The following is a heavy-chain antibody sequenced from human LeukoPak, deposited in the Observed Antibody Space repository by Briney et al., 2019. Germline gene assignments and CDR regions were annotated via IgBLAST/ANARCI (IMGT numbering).Heavy chain of an antibody. CDR3: ARDSAAAAVYYFDY. CDR2: ISIDGRDK. J-gene: IGHJ4*02. Sequence: PGRSLRLSCAASGFIFSSYAMHWVRQTPGEGRVWVAVISIDGRDKHYADSVKGRFTISRDNSKSTLYLQMNSLRAEDTAVYYCARDSAAAAVYYFDYWGQGTLVTVSS. CDR1: GFIFSSYA. V-gene: IGHV3-30*04. D-gene: IGHD6-13*01.